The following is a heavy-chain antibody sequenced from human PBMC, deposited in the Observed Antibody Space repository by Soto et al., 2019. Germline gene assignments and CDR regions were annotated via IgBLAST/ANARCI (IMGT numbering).Heavy chain of an antibody. V-gene: IGHV3-7*03. J-gene: IGHJ6*02. CDR3: AKLYSSSSPYYYYYGMDV. CDR2: IKQEGSEK. Sequence: GGSLRLSCAASGFTFSSYWMSWFRQAPGKGLEWVANIKQEGSEKYYVDSVKGRFTISRDNAKNSLYLQMNSLRAEDTAVYYCAKLYSSSSPYYYYYGMDVWGQGTTVTV. D-gene: IGHD6-6*01. CDR1: GFTFSSYW.